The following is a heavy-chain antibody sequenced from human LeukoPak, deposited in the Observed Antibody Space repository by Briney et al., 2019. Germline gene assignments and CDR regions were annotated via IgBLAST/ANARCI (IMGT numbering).Heavy chain of an antibody. CDR3: ARAWGDSSGYYSFDY. CDR2: INPSGGST. Sequence: ASVKVSCKASGYTFTSYYMHWVRQAPGQGLEWMGIINPSGGSTSYGQKFQGRVTITRDTSASTAYMELSSLRSEDMAVYYCARAWGDSSGYYSFDYWGQGTLVTVSS. D-gene: IGHD3-22*01. CDR1: GYTFTSYY. V-gene: IGHV1-46*01. J-gene: IGHJ4*02.